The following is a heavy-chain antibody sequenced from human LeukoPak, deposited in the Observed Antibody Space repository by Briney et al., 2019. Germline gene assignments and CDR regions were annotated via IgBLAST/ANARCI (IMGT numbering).Heavy chain of an antibody. CDR3: AKAKTVENYDILTGFDY. CDR1: GFTFDDYA. V-gene: IGHV3-9*01. Sequence: PGRSLRLSCAASGFTFDDYAMHWVRQAPGKGLEWVSGISWNSGSIGYADSVKGRFTISRDNAKNSLYLQMNSLRAEDTALYYCAKAKTVENYDILTGFDYWGQGTLVTVSS. J-gene: IGHJ4*02. D-gene: IGHD3-9*01. CDR2: ISWNSGSI.